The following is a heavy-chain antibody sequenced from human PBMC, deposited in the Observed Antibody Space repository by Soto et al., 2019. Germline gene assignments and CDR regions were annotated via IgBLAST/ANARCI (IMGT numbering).Heavy chain of an antibody. CDR1: GFTFSSYS. V-gene: IGHV3-21*01. Sequence: EVQLVESGGGLVKPGGSLRLSCAASGFTFSSYSMNWVRQAPGKGLEWVSSISSSSSYIYYADSVKGRFTISRDNAKNSLYLQMNSLRAEDTAVYYCARAEYYYDSSGYNPPRYSGMDVWGQGTTVTVSS. CDR3: ARAEYYYDSSGYNPPRYSGMDV. J-gene: IGHJ6*02. CDR2: ISSSSSYI. D-gene: IGHD3-22*01.